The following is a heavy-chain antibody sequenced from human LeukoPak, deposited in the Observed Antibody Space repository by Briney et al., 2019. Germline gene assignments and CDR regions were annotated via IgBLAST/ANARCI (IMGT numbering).Heavy chain of an antibody. J-gene: IGHJ5*01. Sequence: SETLSLTCTVSGGSISSSSYYWGWIRQPPGKGLEWIGSIYYSGSTYYNPSLKSRVTISVDTSKNQFSLKLSSVTAADTAVYYCARGGYCSGGSCSVRFDSWGQGTLVTVSS. D-gene: IGHD2-15*01. CDR3: ARGGYCSGGSCSVRFDS. CDR2: IYYSGST. CDR1: GGSISSSSYY. V-gene: IGHV4-39*07.